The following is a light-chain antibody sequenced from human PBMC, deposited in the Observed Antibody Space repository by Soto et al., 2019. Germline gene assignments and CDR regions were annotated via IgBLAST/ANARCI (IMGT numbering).Light chain of an antibody. CDR1: SGHSSYI. CDR2: LEGSGSY. J-gene: IGLJ2*01. CDR3: ETWGTV. V-gene: IGLV4-60*03. Sequence: QPVLTQSSSASASLGSSVKLTCTLSSGHSSYIIAWHQQQPGKAPRYLMKLEGSGSYNKGSGVPDRFSGSSSGADRYLTISKLQSEDEADYYCETWGTVFGGGTKLTVL.